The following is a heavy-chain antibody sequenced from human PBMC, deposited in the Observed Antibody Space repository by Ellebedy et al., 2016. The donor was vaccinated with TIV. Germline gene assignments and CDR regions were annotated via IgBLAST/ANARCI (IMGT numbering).Heavy chain of an antibody. J-gene: IGHJ4*02. CDR1: GFSFSTSG. D-gene: IGHD3-3*01. V-gene: IGHV3-21*06. CDR2: IRSSSPYE. CDR3: AREIGVVPPALKRGKY. Sequence: GESLKISCAASGFSFSTSGLYWVRQAPGKGLEWVSSIRSSSPYEYYADSVKGRFTISRDNARNSLYLQMNSLRVDDTAIYYCAREIGVVPPALKRGKYWGQGTLVAVSS.